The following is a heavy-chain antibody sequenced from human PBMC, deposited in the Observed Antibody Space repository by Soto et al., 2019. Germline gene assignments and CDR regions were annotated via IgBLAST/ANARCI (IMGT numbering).Heavy chain of an antibody. V-gene: IGHV4-31*03. CDR2: IYYSGST. CDR3: ARDHCGGTSPFSLDV. D-gene: IGHD2-15*01. Sequence: SETLSLTCTVSGGSISSGGYYWSWIRQHPGKGLEWIGYIYYSGSTYYNPSLKSRVTISVDTSKNQFSLKLSSVTAADTAVYYCARDHCGGTSPFSLDVWGEGTTVTVSS. J-gene: IGHJ6*04. CDR1: GGSISSGGYY.